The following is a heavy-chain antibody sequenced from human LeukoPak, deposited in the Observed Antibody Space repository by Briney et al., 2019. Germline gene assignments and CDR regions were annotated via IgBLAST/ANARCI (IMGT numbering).Heavy chain of an antibody. V-gene: IGHV3-9*01. CDR2: ISWNSNDI. CDR3: EAVGGTDY. Sequence: PGGSLRLSCVASGFTFDDYAMHWVRQAPGKGLEWVSGISWNSNDIDYADSVKGRFTISRDNAKNSLYLQMSSLRAEDTALYYCEAVGGTDYGGQEPLVTVSS. D-gene: IGHD6-19*01. J-gene: IGHJ4*02. CDR1: GFTFDDYA.